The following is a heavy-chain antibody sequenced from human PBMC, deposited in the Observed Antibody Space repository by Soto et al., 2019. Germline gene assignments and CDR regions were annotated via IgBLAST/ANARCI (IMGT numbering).Heavy chain of an antibody. CDR2: INHSGST. CDR3: ARERTELLWFGEPHGSFDY. D-gene: IGHD3-10*01. J-gene: IGHJ4*02. CDR1: GGSFSGYY. V-gene: IGHV4-34*01. Sequence: QVQLQQWGAGLLKPSEPLSITCAVYGGSFSGYYWSWIRKPQGKGLEWIGEINHSGSTNYNPSLKSRVTISVDTSEHQFSLKLSSVTAADTAVYYWARERTELLWFGEPHGSFDYWGQGTLVTVSS.